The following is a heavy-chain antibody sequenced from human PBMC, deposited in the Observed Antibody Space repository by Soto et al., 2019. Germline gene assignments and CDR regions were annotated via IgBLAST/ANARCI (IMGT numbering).Heavy chain of an antibody. CDR2: ISYDGSNK. CDR1: GFIFGSYG. Sequence: PGGSLRLSCAASGFIFGSYGMHWVRQAPGKGLEWVALISYDGSNKYYADSVKGRFTISRDNAKNTVNLQMNSLRAEDTAIYYGARDYDYGFGLPIDYWGQGT. CDR3: ARDYDYGFGLPIDY. D-gene: IGHD5-12*01. J-gene: IGHJ4*02. V-gene: IGHV3-30*03.